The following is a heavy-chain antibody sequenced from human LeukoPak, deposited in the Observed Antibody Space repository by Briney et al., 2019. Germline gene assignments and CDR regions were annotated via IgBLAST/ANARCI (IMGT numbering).Heavy chain of an antibody. CDR1: GGSISSYY. Sequence: SETLSHTCTVSGGSISSYYWSWIRQPPGKGLEWIGYIYYSGSTNYNPSLKSRVTISVDTSKNQFSLKLSSVTAADTAVYYCAREDGDYGVDYWGQGTLVTVSS. V-gene: IGHV4-59*01. D-gene: IGHD4-17*01. J-gene: IGHJ4*02. CDR2: IYYSGST. CDR3: AREDGDYGVDY.